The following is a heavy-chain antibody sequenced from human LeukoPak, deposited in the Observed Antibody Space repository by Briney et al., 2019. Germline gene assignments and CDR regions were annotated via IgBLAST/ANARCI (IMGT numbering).Heavy chain of an antibody. CDR2: IYHSGST. Sequence: SETLSLTCAVYGGSFSGYYWSWFRQPPGKGLEWIGYIYHSGSTYYNPSLKSRVTISVDRPKNQFSLKLSSVTAADTAVHYCARSPYGSGSYYVDYWGQGTLVTVSS. J-gene: IGHJ4*02. CDR3: ARSPYGSGSYYVDY. V-gene: IGHV4-34*01. CDR1: GGSFSGYY. D-gene: IGHD3-10*01.